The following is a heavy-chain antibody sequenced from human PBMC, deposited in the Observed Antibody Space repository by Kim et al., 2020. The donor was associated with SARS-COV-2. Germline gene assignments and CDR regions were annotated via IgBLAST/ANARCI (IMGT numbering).Heavy chain of an antibody. D-gene: IGHD4-4*01. V-gene: IGHV3-15*01. J-gene: IGHJ4*02. Sequence: GGSLRLSCVTSGFPFNDAWVNWVRQAPGKGLEWVGLIRSKRGGGTTEYAAPVKGRFTISRDDSRNTLYLQMNSLRIEDIAVYYCTKVKGPPPNYSNDFWGQGTLVTVSS. CDR2: IRSKRGGGTT. CDR1: GFPFNDAW. CDR3: TKVKGPPPNYSNDF.